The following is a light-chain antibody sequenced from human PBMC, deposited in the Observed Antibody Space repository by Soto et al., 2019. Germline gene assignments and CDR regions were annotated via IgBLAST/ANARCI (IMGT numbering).Light chain of an antibody. CDR1: QSISTW. CDR3: QQYNSYST. J-gene: IGKJ1*01. Sequence: DIQLTKSPSTLSAYVGDRVTITFRASQSISTWLAWNQQKPGKAPKLLIYDASSLESGVPSRFSGSGSGTEFTLTISSLQPEDFASYYCQQYNSYSTFGQGTKVDI. V-gene: IGKV1-5*01. CDR2: DAS.